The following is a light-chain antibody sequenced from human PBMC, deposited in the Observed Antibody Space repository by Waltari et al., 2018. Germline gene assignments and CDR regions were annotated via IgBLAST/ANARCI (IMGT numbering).Light chain of an antibody. CDR3: QQFDASVLT. CDR1: QTVAGDN. J-gene: IGKJ4*01. CDR2: AAS. Sequence: EIVLTQSPDTLSLSPGQTATLSCRASQTVAGDNLAWYQHQRGQSPRLLISAASSRAAGVPDRVRGSASGTDFTLTISRLEPEDVSVYYCQQFDASVLTFGGGTKVEI. V-gene: IGKV3-20*01.